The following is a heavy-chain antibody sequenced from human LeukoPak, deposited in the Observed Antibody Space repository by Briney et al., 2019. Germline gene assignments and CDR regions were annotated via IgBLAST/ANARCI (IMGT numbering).Heavy chain of an antibody. V-gene: IGHV3-23*01. J-gene: IGHJ3*01. Sequence: GGSLRLSCAASGFTFSSYEMNWVRQAPEKGLEWVAVISGNGGTTLYAESVKGRFTISRDNSKNTFYLQMNSLRDEDTALYYCAKGHDGDWSAFDFWGQGTMVTVSS. CDR3: AKGHDGDWSAFDF. D-gene: IGHD4-17*01. CDR2: ISGNGGTT. CDR1: GFTFSSYE.